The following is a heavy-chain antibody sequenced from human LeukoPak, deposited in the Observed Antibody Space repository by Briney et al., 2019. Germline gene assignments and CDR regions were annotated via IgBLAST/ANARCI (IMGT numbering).Heavy chain of an antibody. V-gene: IGHV4-59*01. J-gene: IGHJ2*01. D-gene: IGHD5-24*01. CDR2: IYYSGST. CDR3: ARGDGYRSYWYFDL. Sequence: SETLSLTCTVSGGSISSYYWSWIRQPPGNGLEWIGYIYYSGSTNYNPSLKSRVTISVDTSKNQFSLKLSSVTAADTAVYYCARGDGYRSYWYFDLWGRGTLVTVSS. CDR1: GGSISSYY.